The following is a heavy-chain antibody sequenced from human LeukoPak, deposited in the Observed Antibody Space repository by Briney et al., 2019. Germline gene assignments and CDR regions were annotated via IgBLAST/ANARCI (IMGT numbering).Heavy chain of an antibody. Sequence: ASVKVSCKVSVYTLTELSMHWVRQAPGKGLEWMGGFDREDGETIYAQKFQGRVTMTEDTSTDTAYMELSSLRSEDTAVYYCATRLDLDTAFDWGQGTLVTVSS. CDR3: ATRLDLDTAFD. D-gene: IGHD5-18*01. CDR2: FDREDGET. V-gene: IGHV1-24*01. CDR1: VYTLTELS. J-gene: IGHJ4*02.